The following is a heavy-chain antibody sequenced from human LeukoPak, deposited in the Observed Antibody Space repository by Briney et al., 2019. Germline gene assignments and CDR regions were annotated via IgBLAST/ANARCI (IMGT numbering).Heavy chain of an antibody. D-gene: IGHD6-13*01. CDR3: ARVRIAAAAPYFDY. Sequence: HPGGSLRLSCAASGFTFSNYAIHWVRQAPGKGLESVSAIKSNGDTTYYANSVKGRFTISRDNSKNTVYLQMGSLRAEDMAVYYCARVRIAAAAPYFDYWGQGTLVTVAS. CDR2: IKSNGDTT. CDR1: GFTFSNYA. J-gene: IGHJ4*02. V-gene: IGHV3-64*01.